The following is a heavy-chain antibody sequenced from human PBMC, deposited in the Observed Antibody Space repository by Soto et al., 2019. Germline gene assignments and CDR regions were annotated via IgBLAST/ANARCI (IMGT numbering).Heavy chain of an antibody. D-gene: IGHD3-3*01. CDR1: GDSVSSGSDY. V-gene: IGHV4-61*01. CDR3: ARVHRVEITIFGVVISNLNWFDP. Sequence: PSETLSLTCTVSGDSVSSGSDYWSWIRQPPGKGLEWIGYIYYSGSTNYNPSLKSRVTISVDTSKNQFSLPLSSETASDTAVYYCARVHRVEITIFGVVISNLNWFDPWGQGTLVTVSS. J-gene: IGHJ5*02. CDR2: IYYSGST.